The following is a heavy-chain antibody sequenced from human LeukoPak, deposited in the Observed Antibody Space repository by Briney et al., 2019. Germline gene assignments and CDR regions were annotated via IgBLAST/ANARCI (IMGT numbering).Heavy chain of an antibody. V-gene: IGHV3-33*01. J-gene: IGHJ4*02. D-gene: IGHD4-23*01. CDR3: ARDLNGGKRSLDY. Sequence: PGGSLRLSCAASGFTFSSYGMHWVRQAPGKGLEWVAVIWYDGSNKYYADSVKGRFTISRDNSKNTLYLQMNSLRAEDTAVYYCARDLNGGKRSLDYWGQGTLVTVSS. CDR1: GFTFSSYG. CDR2: IWYDGSNK.